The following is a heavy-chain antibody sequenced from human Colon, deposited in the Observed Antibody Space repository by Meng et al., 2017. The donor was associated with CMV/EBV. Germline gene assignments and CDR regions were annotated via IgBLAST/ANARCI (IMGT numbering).Heavy chain of an antibody. J-gene: IGHJ4*02. Sequence: GGSLRLSCAASGFTFGGCAMHWVRHAPGPGLEWVSLIVWDGDNKYYGYSVRGRFPISRDNSKNTLFLQMNDLRIADTALSFCGKAAVHSGSYIDLWGQGTLVTVSS. CDR2: IVWDGDNK. V-gene: IGHV3-43D*04. CDR3: GKAAVHSGSYIDL. CDR1: GFTFGGCA. D-gene: IGHD1-26*01.